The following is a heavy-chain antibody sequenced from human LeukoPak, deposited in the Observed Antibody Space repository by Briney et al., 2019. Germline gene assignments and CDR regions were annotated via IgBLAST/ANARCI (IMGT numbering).Heavy chain of an antibody. CDR3: ARDYYGSNSQQTGVEY. D-gene: IGHD3-10*01. CDR1: GFSFSSYV. Sequence: GGSLRLSCAASGFSFSSYVMHWVRQAPGKGLEWVAMISYDGTGQYYADFVKGRFTISRDNSRSMLFLQMNSLRAEDTALYFCARDYYGSNSQQTGVEYWGQGTVVTASS. CDR2: ISYDGTGQ. J-gene: IGHJ4*02. V-gene: IGHV3-30*04.